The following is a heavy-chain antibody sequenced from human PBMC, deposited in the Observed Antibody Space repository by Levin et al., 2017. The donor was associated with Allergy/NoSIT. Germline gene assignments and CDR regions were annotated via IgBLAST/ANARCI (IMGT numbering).Heavy chain of an antibody. CDR3: AKRSPSTSGFFDY. CDR2: FSGRGGGT. V-gene: IGHV3-23*01. CDR1: GFTFSSYG. Sequence: GGSLRLSCVASGFTFSSYGMSWVRQAPGKGLEWVSAFSGRGGGTYYADSVKGRFTISRDNSKNTLFLQMGSLRAEDTAVYYCAKRSPSTSGFFDYWGRGTLVTVSS. J-gene: IGHJ4*02. D-gene: IGHD2-2*01.